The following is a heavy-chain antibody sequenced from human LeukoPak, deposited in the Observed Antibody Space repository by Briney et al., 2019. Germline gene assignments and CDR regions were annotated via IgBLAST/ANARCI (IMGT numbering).Heavy chain of an antibody. Sequence: SETLSLTCAVYGGSFSGYYWSWIRQPPGKGLEWIGEINHSGSTNYNPSLKSRVTISVDTSKNQFSLKLSSVTAADTAVYYCARGLSSVAARQSDYWGQGTLVTVSS. D-gene: IGHD6-6*01. CDR1: GGSFSGYY. CDR2: INHSGST. CDR3: ARGLSSVAARQSDY. V-gene: IGHV4-34*01. J-gene: IGHJ4*02.